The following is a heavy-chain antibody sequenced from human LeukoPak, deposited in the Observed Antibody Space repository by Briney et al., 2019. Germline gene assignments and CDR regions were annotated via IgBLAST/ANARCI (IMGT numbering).Heavy chain of an antibody. D-gene: IGHD3-3*01. J-gene: IGHJ6*02. V-gene: IGHV4-4*07. Sequence: PSETLSFTCTVSGGSISGYYWSWIRQPAGKGLEWIGRCHSSGSTNYNPSLKSRVTMSVDTSKNQFSLKLSSVTAADTAVYYCARNPRSGYYPHYHYYGMDVWGQGTTVTVSS. CDR1: GGSISGYY. CDR2: CHSSGST. CDR3: ARNPRSGYYPHYHYYGMDV.